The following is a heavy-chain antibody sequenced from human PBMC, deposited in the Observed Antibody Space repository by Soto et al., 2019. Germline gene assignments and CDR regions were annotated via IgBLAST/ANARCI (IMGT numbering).Heavy chain of an antibody. CDR2: ISGSGGST. Sequence: SLRLSCAASGFSFSTYALSWVRQAPGKGLDWVSVISGSGGSTDYAGSVKGRFTISRDNSKTIVYLQMNSLRPEDTAVYYCATWHLREHAYDIWGQGTAVTVSS. D-gene: IGHD4-17*01. CDR1: GFSFSTYA. J-gene: IGHJ3*02. V-gene: IGHV3-23*01. CDR3: ATWHLREHAYDI.